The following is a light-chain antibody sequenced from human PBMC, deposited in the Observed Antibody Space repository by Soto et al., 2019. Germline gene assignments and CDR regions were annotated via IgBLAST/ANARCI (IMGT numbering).Light chain of an antibody. Sequence: IVLTHSPATLSLSPWERATLSCRASQSVSSYLAWYQQKPGQAPRLLIYGGSSRATGIPVRFSGSGSGTDFTLTISRLEPEDFAVYYCQQYGSSGKFGQGTKVDIK. CDR2: GGS. CDR1: QSVSSY. CDR3: QQYGSSGK. V-gene: IGKV3-20*01. J-gene: IGKJ1*01.